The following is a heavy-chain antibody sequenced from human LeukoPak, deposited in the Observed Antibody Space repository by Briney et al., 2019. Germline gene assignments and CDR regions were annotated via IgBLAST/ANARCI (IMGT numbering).Heavy chain of an antibody. J-gene: IGHJ4*02. CDR1: GFTFRNYW. D-gene: IGHD3-9*01. CDR2: IREDGSEK. Sequence: HSGGSLRLSCAASGFTFRNYWMGWVRQAPGKGLEWVANIREDGSEKYYVDSMKGRYTVSRDNAKNSLYLQMNSLRAEDTAVYYCARVDKDYWGQGTLVTVSS. CDR3: ARVDKDY. V-gene: IGHV3-7*01.